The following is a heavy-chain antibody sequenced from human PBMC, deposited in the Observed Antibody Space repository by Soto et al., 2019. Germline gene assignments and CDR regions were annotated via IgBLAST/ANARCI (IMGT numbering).Heavy chain of an antibody. J-gene: IGHJ6*02. CDR3: AKWGINTSNGKSPEFGGGMDV. V-gene: IGHV5-51*01. CDR1: GYSFATYY. D-gene: IGHD3-16*01. Sequence: GESLKISCKDLGYSFATYYIAWVRQMPGKGLEWMGIIHPGDSDIRHSPSFEGQVTISADRSINTAYLQWSSLKASDTAMYYCAKWGINTSNGKSPEFGGGMDVWGRGTAVTVSS. CDR2: IHPGDSDI.